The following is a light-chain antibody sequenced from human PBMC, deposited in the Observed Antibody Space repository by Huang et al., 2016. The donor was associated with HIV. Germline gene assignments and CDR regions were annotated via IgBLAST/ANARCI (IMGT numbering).Light chain of an antibody. CDR2: EAS. CDR1: QSIGTW. V-gene: IGKV1-5*03. J-gene: IGKJ1*01. CDR3: QHYNSFPWT. Sequence: DIQMTQSSATLSASVGDRVTITCRASQSIGTWLAWYQQKPGQAPNLLIYEASTLESGVPSRFSGGGSGTEFTLTINSLQPDDFATYYCQHYNSFPWTFGQGTKVE.